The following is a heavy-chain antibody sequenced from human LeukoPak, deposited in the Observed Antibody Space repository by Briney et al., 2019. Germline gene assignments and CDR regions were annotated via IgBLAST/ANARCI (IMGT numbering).Heavy chain of an antibody. CDR2: IYYSGST. J-gene: IGHJ4*02. CDR1: GGSISSSSYY. V-gene: IGHV4-39*07. D-gene: IGHD3-22*01. CDR3: TRVYDSSGYLYYFDY. Sequence: KPSETLSLTCTVSGGSISSSSYYWGWIRQPPGKGLECIGSIYYSGSTYYSPSLKSRVTISVDTSKNQFSLNLSSVTAADTAVYYCTRVYDSSGYLYYFDYWGQGTLVTVSS.